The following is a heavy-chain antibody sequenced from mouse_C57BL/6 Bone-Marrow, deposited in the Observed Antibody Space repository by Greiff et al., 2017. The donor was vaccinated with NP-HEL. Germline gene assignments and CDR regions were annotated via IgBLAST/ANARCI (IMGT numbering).Heavy chain of an antibody. J-gene: IGHJ1*03. CDR3: TRYLIYYGNYWYFDV. CDR1: GYTFTDYE. Sequence: QVTLKVSGAELVRPGASVTLSCKASGYTFTDYEMHWVKQTPVHGLEWIGAIDPETGGTAYNQKFKGKAILTADKSSSTAYMELRSLTSEDSAVYYCTRYLIYYGNYWYFDVWGTGTTVTVSS. CDR2: IDPETGGT. D-gene: IGHD2-1*01. V-gene: IGHV1-15*01.